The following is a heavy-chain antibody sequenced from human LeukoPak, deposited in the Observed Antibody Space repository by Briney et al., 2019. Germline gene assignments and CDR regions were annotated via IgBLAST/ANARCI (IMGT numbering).Heavy chain of an antibody. CDR1: GFTFDDYA. Sequence: GGSLRLSCAASGFTFDDYAMHWVRQAPGKGLEWVSGISWNSGSIGYADSVKGRFTISRDNAKNSLYLQMNSLRAEDTALYYCAKDTHHDYGDYCFDYWGQGTLVTVSS. CDR3: AKDTHHDYGDYCFDY. J-gene: IGHJ4*02. D-gene: IGHD4-17*01. CDR2: ISWNSGSI. V-gene: IGHV3-9*01.